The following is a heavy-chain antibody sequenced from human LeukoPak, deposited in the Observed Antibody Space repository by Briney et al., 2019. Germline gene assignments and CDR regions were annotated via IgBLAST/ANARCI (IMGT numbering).Heavy chain of an antibody. V-gene: IGHV3-21*01. D-gene: IGHD6-13*01. J-gene: IGHJ4*02. Sequence: GASLRLSCAASGFTFSSYSMNWVRQAPGQGLEWVSSISSNSSDIYYAHSLKGRFTIARDNAKKTLYLQMSSLRAEDTAVYYCASPYNSRWYELCYWGQGTLVTVSS. CDR2: ISSNSSDI. CDR1: GFTFSSYS. CDR3: ASPYNSRWYELCY.